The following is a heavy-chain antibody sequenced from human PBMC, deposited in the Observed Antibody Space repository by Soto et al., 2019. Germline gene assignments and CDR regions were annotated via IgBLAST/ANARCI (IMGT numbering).Heavy chain of an antibody. Sequence: QVQLVESGGGVVQPGRSLRLSCAASGFTFSSYGMHWVRQAPGKGLEWVAVISYDGSNKYYADSVKGRFTISRDNSENTLYLQMNSLRAEDTAVYYCAKLPGGGSGGDFDYWGQGTLVTVSS. CDR2: ISYDGSNK. J-gene: IGHJ4*02. D-gene: IGHD2-15*01. V-gene: IGHV3-30*18. CDR1: GFTFSSYG. CDR3: AKLPGGGSGGDFDY.